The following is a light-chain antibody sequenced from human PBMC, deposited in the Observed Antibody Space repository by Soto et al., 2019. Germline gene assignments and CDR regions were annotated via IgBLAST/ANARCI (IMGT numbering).Light chain of an antibody. CDR3: AAWDDSLSGYV. J-gene: IGLJ1*01. V-gene: IGLV1-44*01. Sequence: QSVLTQPPSASGTPGQRVTISCSGSSSNIGSNTVNWYQHLPGTAPKLLIYINNQRPSGVPDRFSGSKFGTSASLAISGLQSEDEADYYGAAWDDSLSGYVFGPGTKLTVL. CDR1: SSNIGSNT. CDR2: INN.